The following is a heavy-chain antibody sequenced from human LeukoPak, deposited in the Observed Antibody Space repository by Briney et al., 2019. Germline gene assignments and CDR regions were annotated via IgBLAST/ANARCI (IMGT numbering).Heavy chain of an antibody. J-gene: IGHJ4*02. CDR2: IKQDGNEE. D-gene: IGHD5-18*01. CDR3: ASDDGYSYGVGDY. V-gene: IGHV3-7*04. Sequence: PGGALRLSCAASGFTFSSYWMSWVRQAPGKGLEWVANIKQDGNEEYYVDSVKGRFTISRDNARNSLYLQMNSLRAEDTAVYYCASDDGYSYGVGDYWGQGTLVTVSS. CDR1: GFTFSSYW.